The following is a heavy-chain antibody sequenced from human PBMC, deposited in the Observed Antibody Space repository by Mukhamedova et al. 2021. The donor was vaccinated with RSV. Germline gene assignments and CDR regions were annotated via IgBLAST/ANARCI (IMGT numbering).Heavy chain of an antibody. CDR3: VMGVVKVIGSDY. Sequence: FTMNWIRQAPGKGLEWVSAIRSGGSYKNYADSVKGGATISRDDAKNSRYLQLTSLRVEARAVYSCVMGVVKVIGSDYWGRGTLV. CDR1: FT. CDR2: IRSGGSYK. D-gene: IGHD4-23*01. J-gene: IGHJ4*02. V-gene: IGHV3-21*06.